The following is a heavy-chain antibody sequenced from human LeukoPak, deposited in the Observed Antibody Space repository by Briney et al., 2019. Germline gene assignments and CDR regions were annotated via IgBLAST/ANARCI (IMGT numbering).Heavy chain of an antibody. J-gene: IGHJ4*02. CDR3: ARVHRGYSYGADY. V-gene: IGHV2-70*17. CDR2: IDWDDDK. CDR1: GFSLSTSGMC. D-gene: IGHD5-18*01. Sequence: SGPALVKPTQTLTLTCTFSGFSLSTSGMCVSWIRQPPGKALEWLARIDWDDDKFYSTSLKTRLTISKDTSKNQVVLTMTNMDPVDTATYFCARVHRGYSYGADYWGQGNLVTVSS.